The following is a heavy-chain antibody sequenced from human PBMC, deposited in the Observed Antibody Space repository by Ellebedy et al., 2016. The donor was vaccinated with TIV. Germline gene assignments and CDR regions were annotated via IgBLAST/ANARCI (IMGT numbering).Heavy chain of an antibody. CDR2: IRYSGST. Sequence: MPGGSLRLSCTVSGGSISSSSYYWGWIRQPPGQGLEWIGSIRYSGSTYYNPSLKSRVTISVDTSKNQFSLKLSSVTAADTAVYYCASYDGDTSGWHSYSYDMDVWGQGTTVTVSS. D-gene: IGHD6-19*01. J-gene: IGHJ6*02. V-gene: IGHV4-39*01. CDR3: ASYDGDTSGWHSYSYDMDV. CDR1: GGSISSSSYY.